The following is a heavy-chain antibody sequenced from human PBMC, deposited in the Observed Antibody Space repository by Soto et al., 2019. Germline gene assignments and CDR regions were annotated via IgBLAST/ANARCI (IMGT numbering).Heavy chain of an antibody. D-gene: IGHD2-2*02. V-gene: IGHV4-61*03. CDR2: IYFSGKT. CDR1: GVSVSSGSYY. Sequence: SETLSLTCAVSGVSVSSGSYYWTWILQPPGKGLEWIGRIYFSGKTHYNPAIKSRLTFSHATTNNHSSLKLTAGAAAKAVNYCSRDGNNRYKFGYWGQGTLVTVSS. J-gene: IGHJ4*02. CDR3: SRDGNNRYKFGY.